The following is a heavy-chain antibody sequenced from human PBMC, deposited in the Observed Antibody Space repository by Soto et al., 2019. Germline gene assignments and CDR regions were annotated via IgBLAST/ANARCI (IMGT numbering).Heavy chain of an antibody. J-gene: IGHJ4*02. CDR2: IWYDGGNK. D-gene: IGHD6-19*01. V-gene: IGHV3-33*01. CDR1: GFNVSSYV. Sequence: GGSLRLSCAASGFNVSSYVMHWVRQAPGKGLEWVAVIWYDGGNKYYADSVKGRFTISRDNSKNTLYLQMNSLRAEDTAVYYCARDGQWLPRDGLRSSYYFDYWGQGTLVTVSS. CDR3: ARDGQWLPRDGLRSSYYFDY.